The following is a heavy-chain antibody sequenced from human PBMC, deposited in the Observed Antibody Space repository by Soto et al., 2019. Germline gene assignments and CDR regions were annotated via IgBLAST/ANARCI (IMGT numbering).Heavy chain of an antibody. V-gene: IGHV3-33*04. CDR3: ARDRTLSYFDY. Sequence: QVQLVESGGGVVQPGRSLRVSCAASGFTLSSYGMHWVRQAPGKGLEWVAVIWYDGNNKYYADSVKDRFTISRDNSKNTLYLQMNSLRAEDTAVYYCARDRTLSYFDYWGQGTPVTVSS. J-gene: IGHJ4*02. CDR2: IWYDGNNK. D-gene: IGHD3-16*01. CDR1: GFTLSSYG.